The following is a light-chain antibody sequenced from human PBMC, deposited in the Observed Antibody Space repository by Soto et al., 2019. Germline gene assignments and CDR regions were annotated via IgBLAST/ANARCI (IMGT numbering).Light chain of an antibody. CDR1: QSISSW. CDR2: DAS. CDR3: QQYNSYPET. V-gene: IGKV1-5*01. J-gene: IGKJ1*01. Sequence: DIQMTQSPSTLSASVGDRVTITCRASQSISSWLAWYQQKPGKAPKLLVYDASSLESGVPSRVSGSGSGTEFTLTISSLQPDDFATYYCQQYNSYPETVGQGTKVEIK.